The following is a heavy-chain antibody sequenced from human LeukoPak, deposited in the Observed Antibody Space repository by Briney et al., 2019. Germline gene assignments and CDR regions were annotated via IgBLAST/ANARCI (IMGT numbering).Heavy chain of an antibody. Sequence: ASVKVSCKASGYTFTSYGISWVRQAPGQGLEWMGWINPNTGVTKYAQKFQGSVTMTRDTSISTVYMEVISLTSDDTAVYYCARDRSATNTADAFDIWGQGTMVTVSS. CDR3: ARDRSATNTADAFDI. CDR1: GYTFTSYG. V-gene: IGHV1-2*02. CDR2: INPNTGVT. J-gene: IGHJ3*02. D-gene: IGHD6-25*01.